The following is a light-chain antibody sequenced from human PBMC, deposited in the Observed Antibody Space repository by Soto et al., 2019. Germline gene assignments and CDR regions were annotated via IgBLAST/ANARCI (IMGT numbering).Light chain of an antibody. CDR3: QQYTSCPWT. CDR1: QGIASW. Sequence: DIEMTQSPSTLSASAGDRVTITCRASQGIASWLAWYQQKPGQAPKLLIYRASSRANGVPSRFSGSGYGTDFTVTISSLQPEDFAIYYCQQYTSCPWTFGQGTKLEIK. V-gene: IGKV1-5*03. J-gene: IGKJ1*01. CDR2: RAS.